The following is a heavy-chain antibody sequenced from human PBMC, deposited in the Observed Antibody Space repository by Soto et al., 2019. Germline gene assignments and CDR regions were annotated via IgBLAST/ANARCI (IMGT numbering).Heavy chain of an antibody. V-gene: IGHV1-18*01. CDR3: ARDLDTYYYGSGSYYEVDKDYYYGMDV. J-gene: IGHJ6*02. D-gene: IGHD3-10*01. Sequence: GASVKVSCKASGYTFTSYGISWVRQAPGQGLEWMGWISAYNGNTNYAQKLQGRVTMTTDTSTSTAYMELRSLRSDDTAVYYCARDLDTYYYGSGSYYEVDKDYYYGMDVWGQGTTVTVSS. CDR1: GYTFTSYG. CDR2: ISAYNGNT.